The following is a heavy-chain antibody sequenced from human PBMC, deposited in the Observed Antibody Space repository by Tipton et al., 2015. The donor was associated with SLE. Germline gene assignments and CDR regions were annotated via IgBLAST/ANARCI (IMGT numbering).Heavy chain of an antibody. Sequence: TLSLTCAVYGGSFSGYYWSWIRQPPGKGLEWIGEINHSESTNYNPSLKSRVTISVDTSKNQFSLKLSSVTAADTAVYYCAARYCSSTSCSDYWGQGTLVTVSS. CDR3: AARYCSSTSCSDY. D-gene: IGHD2-2*01. CDR1: GGSFSGYY. CDR2: INHSEST. J-gene: IGHJ4*02. V-gene: IGHV4-34*01.